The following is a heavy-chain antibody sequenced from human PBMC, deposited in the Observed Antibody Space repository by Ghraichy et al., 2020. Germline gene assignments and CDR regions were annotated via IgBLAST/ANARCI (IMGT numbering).Heavy chain of an antibody. CDR1: GGSFSGYY. V-gene: IGHV4-34*01. CDR3: ARGSPPYDFWSGYYKDYFDY. CDR2: INHSGST. Sequence: SETLSLTCAVYGGSFSGYYWSWIRQPPGKGLEWIGEINHSGSTNYNPSLKSRVTISVDTSKNQFSLKLSSVTAADTAVYYCARGSPPYDFWSGYYKDYFDYWGQGTLVTVSS. J-gene: IGHJ4*02. D-gene: IGHD3-3*01.